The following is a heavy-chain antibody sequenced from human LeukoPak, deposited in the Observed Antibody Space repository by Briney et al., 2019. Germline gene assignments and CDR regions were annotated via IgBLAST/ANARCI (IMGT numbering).Heavy chain of an antibody. CDR2: IFHSGST. D-gene: IGHD2-15*01. V-gene: IGHV4-4*02. CDR3: ARSACSGGSCYSDY. J-gene: IGHJ4*02. Sequence: PSETLSLTCAVSGGSISSSNWWSWVRQSPGKGLEWIGEIFHSGSTNYNPSLKSRVTISVDKSKNQFSLRLSSVTAADTAVYYCARSACSGGSCYSDYWGQGTLVTVSS. CDR1: GGSISSSNW.